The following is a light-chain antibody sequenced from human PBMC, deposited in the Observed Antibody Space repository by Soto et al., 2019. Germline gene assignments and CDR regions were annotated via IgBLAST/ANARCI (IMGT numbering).Light chain of an antibody. J-gene: IGLJ1*01. Sequence: NFMLTQPHSVSESPGKTLTIPCTRSGGSIASGYVQWYQQRPGSAPTTVIYEDNQRPSGVPDRFSGSIDRSSNSASLTISGLKTEDEADYYCQSYHSSTPYVFGTGTKLTVL. CDR3: QSYHSSTPYV. CDR1: GGSIASGY. V-gene: IGLV6-57*03. CDR2: EDN.